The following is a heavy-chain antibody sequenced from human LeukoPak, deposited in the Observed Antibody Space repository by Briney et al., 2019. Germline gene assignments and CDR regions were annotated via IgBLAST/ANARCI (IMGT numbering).Heavy chain of an antibody. CDR2: INPNSGGT. D-gene: IGHD2-2*01. Sequence: ASVKVSCKASGYTFTGYYMHWVRQAPGQGLEWMGWINPNSGGTNYAQKFQGRVTMTRDTSISTAYMELSRLRSDDTAVHYRARGSYCSSTSCVIGGHYYYYGMDVWGQGTTVTVSS. CDR1: GYTFTGYY. CDR3: ARGSYCSSTSCVIGGHYYYYGMDV. V-gene: IGHV1-2*02. J-gene: IGHJ6*02.